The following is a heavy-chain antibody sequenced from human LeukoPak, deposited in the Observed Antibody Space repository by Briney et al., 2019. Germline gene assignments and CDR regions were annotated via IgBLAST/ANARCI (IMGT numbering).Heavy chain of an antibody. CDR3: ARGVVFIAAAGGYYFDY. V-gene: IGHV3-53*01. Sequence: GGSLRLSCAASGFTVSSNYMSWVRQAPGKGLEWVSVIYSGGSTYYADFVKGRFTISRDNSKNTLYLQMSSLRAEDTAVYYCARGVVFIAAAGGYYFDYWGQGTLVTVSS. J-gene: IGHJ4*02. CDR1: GFTVSSNY. D-gene: IGHD6-13*01. CDR2: IYSGGST.